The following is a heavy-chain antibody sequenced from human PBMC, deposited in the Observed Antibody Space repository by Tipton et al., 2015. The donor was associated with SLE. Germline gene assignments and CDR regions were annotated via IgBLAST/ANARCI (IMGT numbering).Heavy chain of an antibody. J-gene: IGHJ4*02. V-gene: IGHV4-59*01. CDR2: IHSSGST. D-gene: IGHD3-16*01. Sequence: TLSLTCTVSGGSINSYYWSWIRQPPGKGLEWIGYIHSSGSTNYNSSLESRVTIPVDTSRNQFSLKLTSVTAADTAVYYCARSDGGYWGQGTLVTVSS. CDR3: ARSDGGY. CDR1: GGSINSYY.